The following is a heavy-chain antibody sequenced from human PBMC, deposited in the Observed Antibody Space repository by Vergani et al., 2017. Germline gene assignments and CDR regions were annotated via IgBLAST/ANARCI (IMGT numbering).Heavy chain of an antibody. V-gene: IGHV1-2*02. J-gene: IGHJ6*02. CDR2: INPNSGGT. Sequence: QVQLVQSGAEVKKPGASVKVSCKASGYTFTGYYMHWVRQAPGQGLEWMGWINPNSGGTNYAQKFQGRVTMTRDTSISTAYMELSSLRSEDTAVYYCARSWDGVVIPDYYYYGMDVWGQGTTVTVSS. CDR3: ARSWDGVVIPDYYYYGMDV. CDR1: GYTFTGYY. D-gene: IGHD3-3*01.